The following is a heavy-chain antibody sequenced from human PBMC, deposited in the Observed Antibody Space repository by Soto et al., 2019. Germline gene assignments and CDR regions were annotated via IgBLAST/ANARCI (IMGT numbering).Heavy chain of an antibody. CDR3: ARDRPGDEGDGFDI. CDR2: LYSGGST. J-gene: IGHJ3*02. Sequence: EVQLVETGGGLIQPGGSLRLCCAASGLTVSSNYMNWVRQAPGKGLEWVSVLYSGGSTHYAGSVKGRFIISRDNSKNTLYLQMNSLRVEDTAVYYCARDRPGDEGDGFDIRGHGTMVNVSS. CDR1: GLTVSSNY. V-gene: IGHV3-53*02. D-gene: IGHD3-10*01.